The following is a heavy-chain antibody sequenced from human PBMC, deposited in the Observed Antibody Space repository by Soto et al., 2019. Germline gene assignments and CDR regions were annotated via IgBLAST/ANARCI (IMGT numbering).Heavy chain of an antibody. J-gene: IGHJ4*02. D-gene: IGHD7-27*01. V-gene: IGHV3-15*01. CDR3: TAGELGNYFDY. CDR2: IKSKTDGGTT. Sequence: GGSLRLSCAASGFTFSNAWMSWVRQAPGKGLEWVGRIKSKTDGGTTDYAAPVKGRFTISRDDSKNTLYLQMNSLKTEDTAVYYCTAGELGNYFDYWGQGTLVTVSS. CDR1: GFTFSNAW.